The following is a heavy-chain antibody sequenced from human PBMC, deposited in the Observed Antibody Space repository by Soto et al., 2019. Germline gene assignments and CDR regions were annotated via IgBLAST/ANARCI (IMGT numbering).Heavy chain of an antibody. J-gene: IGHJ4*02. D-gene: IGHD2-8*01. V-gene: IGHV1-18*01. CDR3: ARDHFLVHTNSSFDS. CDR2: ISGYNGNT. Sequence: QVQLVQSGAEVKKPGASVKVSCKASGYSFNTYGISWVRQAPGQGLEWMGWISGYNGNTNYAQNLQGRVTMTTDTSTTTAYMELRSLRSDDTAVYYCARDHFLVHTNSSFDSWGQGTLVTVSS. CDR1: GYSFNTYG.